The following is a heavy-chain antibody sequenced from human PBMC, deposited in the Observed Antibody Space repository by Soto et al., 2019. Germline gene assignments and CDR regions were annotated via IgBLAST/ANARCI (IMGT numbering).Heavy chain of an antibody. CDR1: GFTFSSNS. V-gene: IGHV3-48*02. CDR2: ISSSSSTI. Sequence: EVQVVESGGGLVQPGGSLRLSCAASGFTFSSNSMNWVRQAPGKGLEWISYISSSSSTIYADSVKGRFTISRDNAKNSLYLQMNSLRDEDTAVYYCERVIWSGHLRSDLWGQGTVVTVSS. D-gene: IGHD3-3*01. J-gene: IGHJ4*02. CDR3: ERVIWSGHLRSDL.